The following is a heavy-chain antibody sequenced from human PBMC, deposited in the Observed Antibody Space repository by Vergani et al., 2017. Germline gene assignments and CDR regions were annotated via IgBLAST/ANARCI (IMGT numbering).Heavy chain of an antibody. J-gene: IGHJ5*02. CDR3: ARCRGYGYLDWQNWFDP. D-gene: IGHD5-24*01. Sequence: QVQLVQSGAEVKKPGASVKVSCKASGYTFTSYAMHWVRQAPGQRLEWMGWINAGNGNTNYAQKLQGRVTMTTDTSTSTAYMELRSLRSDDTAVYYCARCRGYGYLDWQNWFDPWGQGTLVTVSS. CDR1: GYTFTSYA. CDR2: INAGNGNT. V-gene: IGHV1-3*01.